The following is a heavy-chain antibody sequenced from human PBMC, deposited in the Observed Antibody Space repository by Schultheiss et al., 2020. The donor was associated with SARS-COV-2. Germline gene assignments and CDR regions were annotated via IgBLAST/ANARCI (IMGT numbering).Heavy chain of an antibody. CDR3: ARDHKPAAMNYGMDV. CDR1: GYTFTGYY. J-gene: IGHJ6*02. Sequence: ASVKVSCKASGYTFTGYYMHWVRQAPGQGLEWMGWMNPNSGNTGYAQKFQGRVTMTRDTSISTAHMELSSLRSDDTAVYYCARDHKPAAMNYGMDVWGQGTTVTVSS. CDR2: MNPNSGNT. V-gene: IGHV1-2*02. D-gene: IGHD2-2*01.